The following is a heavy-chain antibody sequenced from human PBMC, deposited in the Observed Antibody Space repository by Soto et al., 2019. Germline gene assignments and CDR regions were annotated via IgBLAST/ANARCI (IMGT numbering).Heavy chain of an antibody. CDR3: ARHALDGTGWYQTFDV. V-gene: IGHV4-39*01. CDR1: GGSLSSNFYY. D-gene: IGHD6-19*01. J-gene: IGHJ4*02. CDR2: ISSRGNT. Sequence: SETLSLTCNVSGGSLSSNFYYWAWIRQPPGKGLEWIGSISSRGNTYYSPSLRSRFTMSVDTSNTQFSLNLSAVTAADSAVYYCARHALDGTGWYQTFDVWGQGSPVTVSS.